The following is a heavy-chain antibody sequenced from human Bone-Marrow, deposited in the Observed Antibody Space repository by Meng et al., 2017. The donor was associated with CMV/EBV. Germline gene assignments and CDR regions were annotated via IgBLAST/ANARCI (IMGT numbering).Heavy chain of an antibody. CDR1: GFTFSSYG. J-gene: IGHJ4*02. CDR2: IWYDGSNK. CDR3: AKELGTTTGFDY. Sequence: GGSPRLSCAASGFTFSSYGMHWVRQAPGKGLEWVAVIWYDGSNKYYADSVKGRFTISRDNSKNTLYLQMNSLRAEDTAVYYCAKELGTTTGFDYWGQGTLVTVSS. D-gene: IGHD7-27*01. V-gene: IGHV3-33*06.